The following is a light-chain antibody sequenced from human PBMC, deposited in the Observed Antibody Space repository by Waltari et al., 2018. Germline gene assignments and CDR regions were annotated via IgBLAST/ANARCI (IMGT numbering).Light chain of an antibody. CDR1: ETIGNSY. V-gene: IGKV3-20*01. J-gene: IGKJ1*01. Sequence: EIVLTQSPGTLSLSPGERATLSCRASETIGNSYLAWYQQRPGQAPRLLIYGASTRATGISDRFSGSGCATDFTLSISGLEPEDFAVYYCQQYGNSPRTFGQGTKVEI. CDR3: QQYGNSPRT. CDR2: GAS.